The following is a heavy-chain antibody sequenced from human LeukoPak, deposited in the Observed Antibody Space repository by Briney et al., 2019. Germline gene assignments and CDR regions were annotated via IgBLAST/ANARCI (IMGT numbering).Heavy chain of an antibody. J-gene: IGHJ5*02. Sequence: PSETLSLTCAVYGGSFSGYYWSWIRQPPGKGLEWIGEINHSGSTNYNPSLKSRVISVDTSKNQFSLKLSSVTAADTAVYYCARGYALSWFDPWGQGTLVTVSS. D-gene: IGHD2/OR15-2a*01. CDR3: ARGYALSWFDP. V-gene: IGHV4-34*01. CDR2: INHSGST. CDR1: GGSFSGYY.